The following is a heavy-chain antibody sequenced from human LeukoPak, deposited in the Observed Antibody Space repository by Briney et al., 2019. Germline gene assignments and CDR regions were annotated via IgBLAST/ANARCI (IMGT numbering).Heavy chain of an antibody. CDR3: AKHPRVYSSGWYYSDY. V-gene: IGHV3-30*02. CDR1: GFTFSSYG. D-gene: IGHD6-19*01. J-gene: IGHJ4*02. CDR2: IRYDTSNK. Sequence: GGSLRLSCAASGFTFSSYGMHWVRQAPDKGLEWVAFIRYDTSNKYYGDPVKGRFTISRDNSKNTLYLQMNSLRAEDTAVYYCAKHPRVYSSGWYYSDYWGQGTLVTASS.